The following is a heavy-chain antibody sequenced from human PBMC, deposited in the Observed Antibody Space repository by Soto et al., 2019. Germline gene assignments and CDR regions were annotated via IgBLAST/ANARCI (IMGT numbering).Heavy chain of an antibody. J-gene: IGHJ6*02. CDR3: ARGRVYSTTGMYV. V-gene: IGHV4-39*01. D-gene: IGHD2-15*01. Sequence: TLSLTCSVSGGSISNTNYYWAWIRQPPGKGLECLATLYYNGGTYYNSSLKSRLTMSVDTSNVQVSLRLTSVTAADTAVYYCARGRVYSTTGMYVWGPRTTVPVS. CDR1: GGSISNTNYY. CDR2: LYYNGGT.